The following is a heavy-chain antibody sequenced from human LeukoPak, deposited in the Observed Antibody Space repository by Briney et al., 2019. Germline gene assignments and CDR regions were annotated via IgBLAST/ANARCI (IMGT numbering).Heavy chain of an antibody. D-gene: IGHD5-12*01. Sequence: PGRSLRLSCAASGFTFDDCAMHWVRQAPGKGLERVSGISWNSGSIGYADSVKGRFTISRDNAKNSLYLQMNSLRAEDTALYYCAKDGKNSGYDLSESRGLDVWGQGTTVTVSS. CDR1: GFTFDDCA. CDR3: AKDGKNSGYDLSESRGLDV. J-gene: IGHJ6*02. CDR2: ISWNSGSI. V-gene: IGHV3-9*01.